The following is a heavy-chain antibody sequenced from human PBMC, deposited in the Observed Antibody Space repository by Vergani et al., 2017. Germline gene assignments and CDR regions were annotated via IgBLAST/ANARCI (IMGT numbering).Heavy chain of an antibody. J-gene: IGHJ6*02. CDR2: ISGSGGST. CDR1: GFTLNHYA. CDR3: AKANPRNSGYDYLSYYHAMEV. Sequence: EVHLLESGGDLVQPGGSLTLSCAASGFTLNHYAMNWVRQAPAKGLAWVSGISGSGGSTDYARSVKGRFTISRDSTKNTLYLQMNSLSAGDTAVYYWAKANPRNSGYDYLSYYHAMEVGGQGTTVTVSS. V-gene: IGHV3-23*01. D-gene: IGHD5-12*01.